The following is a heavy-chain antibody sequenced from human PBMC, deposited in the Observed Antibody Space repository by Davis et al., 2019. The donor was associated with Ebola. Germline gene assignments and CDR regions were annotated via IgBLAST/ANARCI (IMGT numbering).Heavy chain of an antibody. CDR1: GFTFSSYA. J-gene: IGHJ3*02. V-gene: IGHV3-23*01. Sequence: GESLKISCAASGFTFSSYAMSWVRQAPGKGLEWVSAISSSGDSTYYADSVKGRFTISRDNSKNTLYLQMNSLRAEDTAVYYSYSSSSDAFDIWGQGTMVTVSS. CDR2: ISSSGDST. CDR3: YSSSSDAFDI. D-gene: IGHD6-6*01.